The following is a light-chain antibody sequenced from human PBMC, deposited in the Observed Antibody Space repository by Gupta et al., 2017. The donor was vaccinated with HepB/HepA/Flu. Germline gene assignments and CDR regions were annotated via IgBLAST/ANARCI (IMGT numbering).Light chain of an antibody. J-gene: IGKJ1*01. CDR1: QGISNY. V-gene: IGKV1-27*01. CDR3: QKENSAPRT. CDR2: AAS. Sequence: DIQMTQSPSSLSASVGDRVTITCRASQGISNYLAWYQQKPGKVPKLLIYAASTVQSGVPSRFSGSGSGTDFTLTIISRQPEDVATYYCQKENSAPRTFGQGTKVEIK.